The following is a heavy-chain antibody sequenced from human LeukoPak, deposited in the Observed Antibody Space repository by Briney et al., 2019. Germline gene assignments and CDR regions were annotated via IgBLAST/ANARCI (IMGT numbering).Heavy chain of an antibody. V-gene: IGHV3-7*01. CDR1: GFTFSSYW. Sequence: PVGSLRLSCAASGFTFSSYWMSWVRQAPGKGLEWVANIKQDGSEKYYVDSVKGRFTISRDNAKNSLYLQMNSLRAEDTAVYYCARDWGDNYFDYWGQGTLVTVSS. J-gene: IGHJ4*02. CDR3: ARDWGDNYFDY. D-gene: IGHD3-10*01. CDR2: IKQDGSEK.